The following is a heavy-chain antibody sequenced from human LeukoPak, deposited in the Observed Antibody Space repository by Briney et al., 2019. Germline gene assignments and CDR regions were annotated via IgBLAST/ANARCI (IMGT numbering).Heavy chain of an antibody. V-gene: IGHV4-39*07. CDR3: ARLSWPGRGSRFDP. CDR2: VYYTGTT. J-gene: IGHJ5*02. D-gene: IGHD2/OR15-2a*01. Sequence: SETLSLTCTVSGGSISSRNYYWGWIRQPPGKGLEWIGGVYYTGTTYSNPSLNSRATISVDTSKNQFSLQLNSVTAADTAMYYCARLSWPGRGSRFDPWGQGTLVTVSS. CDR1: GGSISSRNYY.